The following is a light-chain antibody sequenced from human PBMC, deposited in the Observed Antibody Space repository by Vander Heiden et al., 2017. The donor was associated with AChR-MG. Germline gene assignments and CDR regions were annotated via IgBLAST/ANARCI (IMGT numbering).Light chain of an antibody. CDR1: TSNIGAGYD. CDR3: QSYDSSLSALV. CDR2: NNN. Sequence: QSALTQPPSVSGAPGQRVTISCTGSTSNIGAGYDVHWYQQLPGTAPKLLIYNNNNRPSGVPDRFSGSQSGTSASLAITGLQAEDEADYYCQSYDSSLSALVFGGGTKLTVL. J-gene: IGLJ3*02. V-gene: IGLV1-40*01.